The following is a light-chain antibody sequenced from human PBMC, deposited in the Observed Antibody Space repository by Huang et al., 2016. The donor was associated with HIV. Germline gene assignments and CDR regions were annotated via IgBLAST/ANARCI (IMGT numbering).Light chain of an antibody. J-gene: IGKJ3*01. CDR3: QARNTWRGPI. CDR2: DAS. Sequence: EVVLTQSPVTLSLSPGMRATLSCRASQSVSSLLAWYQQRPGQPPRLLIYDASKRATGVPTRFSGRGSGTNFALTVTNLEAEDFAIYNCQARNTWRGPIVGPGTRVDV. CDR1: QSVSSL. V-gene: IGKV3-11*01.